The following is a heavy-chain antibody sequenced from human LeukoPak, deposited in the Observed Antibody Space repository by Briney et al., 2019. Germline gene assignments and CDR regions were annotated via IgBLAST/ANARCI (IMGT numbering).Heavy chain of an antibody. V-gene: IGHV3-30-3*01. CDR3: ARDRGMATIRYFDY. J-gene: IGHJ4*02. CDR1: GFTFSSYA. CDR2: ISYDGSNK. D-gene: IGHD5-24*01. Sequence: PGGSLRLSCAASGFTFSSYAMHWVRQAPGKGLEWVAVISYDGSNKYYADSVKGRFTISRDNSKNTLYLQMNSLRAEDTAVYYCARDRGMATIRYFDYWGQGTLVTVSS.